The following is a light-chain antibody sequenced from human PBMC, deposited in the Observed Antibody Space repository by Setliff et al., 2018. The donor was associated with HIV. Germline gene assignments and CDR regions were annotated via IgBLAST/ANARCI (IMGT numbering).Light chain of an antibody. CDR3: QVWDSSSDHYV. V-gene: IGLV3-21*04. J-gene: IGLJ1*01. CDR2: YDS. Sequence: SYELTQPPSVSVAPGETASITCGGNNIGSKSVHWYQQKQGQAPVLVIYYDSDRPSGIPERFSGSNSGHTATLTISRVEAGDEADYYCQVWDSSSDHYVFGTGTKV. CDR1: NIGSKS.